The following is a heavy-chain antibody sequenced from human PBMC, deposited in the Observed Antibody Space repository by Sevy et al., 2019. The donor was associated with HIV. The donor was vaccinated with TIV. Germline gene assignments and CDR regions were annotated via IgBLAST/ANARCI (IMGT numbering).Heavy chain of an antibody. Sequence: GGSLRLSCATSGISIDDYTIHWVRQAPGKGLDWVALITWDGSSTYTDSVKGRFTISRDNAKNSLYLQMNSLRAEDTAIYYCARDLPPSATTVAHFDYWGQGTLVTVSS. CDR1: GISIDDYT. J-gene: IGHJ4*02. D-gene: IGHD4-17*01. CDR2: ITWDGSST. V-gene: IGHV3-43*01. CDR3: ARDLPPSATTVAHFDY.